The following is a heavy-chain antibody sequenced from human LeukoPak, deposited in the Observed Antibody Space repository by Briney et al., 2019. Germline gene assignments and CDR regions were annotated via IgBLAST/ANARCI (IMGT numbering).Heavy chain of an antibody. Sequence: SETLSLTCAVYGGSFSGYYWSWIRQPPGKGLEWIWEINHSGSTNDNPSLKSRVTISVDTSKNQFSLKLSSVTAADTAVYYCARVVYSPDYVWGSYRYRYYGMDVWGQGTTVTVSS. CDR2: INHSGST. CDR1: GGSFSGYY. CDR3: ARVVYSPDYVWGSYRYRYYGMDV. J-gene: IGHJ6*02. V-gene: IGHV4-34*01. D-gene: IGHD3-16*02.